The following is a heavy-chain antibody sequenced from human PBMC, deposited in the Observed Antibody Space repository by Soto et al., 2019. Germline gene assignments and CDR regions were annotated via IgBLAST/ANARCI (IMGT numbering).Heavy chain of an antibody. CDR2: IRSKANSYAT. V-gene: IGHV3-73*01. CDR3: SFDNYGSGTLDY. J-gene: IGHJ4*02. CDR1: GFTFSGSA. D-gene: IGHD3-10*01. Sequence: GSLRLSCAASGFTFSGSAMHWVRQASGKGLEWVGRIRSKANSYATAYAASGKGRFTISRDDSKNTAYLQMNSLKTEDTAVYYCSFDNYGSGTLDYWGQGTLVTVSS.